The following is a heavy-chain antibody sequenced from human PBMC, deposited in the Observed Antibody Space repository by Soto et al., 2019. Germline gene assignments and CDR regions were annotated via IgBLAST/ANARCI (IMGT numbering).Heavy chain of an antibody. J-gene: IGHJ4*02. CDR3: AREPLAHSYFDF. Sequence: SETLSLTCTVSGDSVSSHYWSWIRQPAGKGLEWLGRLYNDERTNYNPSLKSRVTMSMDTSKNQFSLKLTSVTAADSAVYFCAREPLAHSYFDFWGQGILVTVSS. CDR1: GDSVSSHY. CDR2: LYNDERT. V-gene: IGHV4-4*07.